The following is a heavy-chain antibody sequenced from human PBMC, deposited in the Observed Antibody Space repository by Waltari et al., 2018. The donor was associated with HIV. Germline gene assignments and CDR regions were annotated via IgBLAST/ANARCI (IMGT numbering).Heavy chain of an antibody. J-gene: IGHJ4*02. CDR3: ARQPAPDSTWFQIYFDY. CDR2: VFPSGST. V-gene: IGHV4-38-2*01. D-gene: IGHD6-13*01. CDR1: DFFFTSGHY. Sequence: QVQLQASGPGPVKPSDTLSLPCAVSDFFFTSGHYWGWIRQSPGKGLEWIGSVFPSGSTFYKPSFKSRVSISVDTSKNQFSLKLTSVTAADTAVYYCARQPAPDSTWFQIYFDYWGQGTVVTVSS.